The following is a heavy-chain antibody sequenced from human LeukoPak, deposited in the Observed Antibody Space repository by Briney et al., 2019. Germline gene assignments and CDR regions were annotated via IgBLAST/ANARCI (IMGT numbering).Heavy chain of an antibody. J-gene: IGHJ6*03. CDR3: AGDSSGSPYYYYYYMDV. Sequence: PSETLSLTCTVSGGSISSYYWSWIRQPAGKGLEWIGRIYTSGSTNYNPSLKSRVTMSVDTSKNQFSLKLSSVTAADTAVYYCAGDSSGSPYYYYYYMDVWGKGTTVTVSS. CDR2: IYTSGST. V-gene: IGHV4-4*07. D-gene: IGHD3-22*01. CDR1: GGSISSYY.